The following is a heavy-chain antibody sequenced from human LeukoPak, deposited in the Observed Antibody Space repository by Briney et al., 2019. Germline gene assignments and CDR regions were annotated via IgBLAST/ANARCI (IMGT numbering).Heavy chain of an antibody. CDR2: ISYDGSNK. Sequence: PGGSLRLSCAASGFTFSSYGMHWVRQAPGKGLEWVAVISYDGSNKYYADSVKGRFTISRDNSKNTLYLQMNSLRAEDTAVYYCAKVLYSNPSLFYAQNYYGMDVWAKGPRSPSP. CDR1: GFTFSSYG. D-gene: IGHD4-11*01. V-gene: IGHV3-30*18. J-gene: IGHJ6*02. CDR3: AKVLYSNPSLFYAQNYYGMDV.